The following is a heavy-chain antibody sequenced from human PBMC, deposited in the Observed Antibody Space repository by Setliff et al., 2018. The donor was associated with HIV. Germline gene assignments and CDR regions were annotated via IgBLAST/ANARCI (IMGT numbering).Heavy chain of an antibody. CDR3: ARDLYASGWNGMGY. CDR2: IYPGDSDS. J-gene: IGHJ4*02. V-gene: IGHV5-51*01. CDR1: GYSFVDFW. D-gene: IGHD6-19*01. Sequence: GESLKISCHLSGYSFVDFWIGWVRQMPGKGLEWVGFIYPGDSDSRYSPSFRGQVTISADKSTTTAYLDWARLKASDTAIYYCARDLYASGWNGMGYWGQGTLVTVSS.